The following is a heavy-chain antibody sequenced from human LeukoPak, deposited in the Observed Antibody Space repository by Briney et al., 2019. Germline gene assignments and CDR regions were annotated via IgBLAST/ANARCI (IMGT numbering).Heavy chain of an antibody. Sequence: QSGGSLRLSCAASGFTFSDHYMDWVRQAPGRGLEWVGRTRNKANSYTTEYAASVKGRLTISRDDSKNSLYLQMNSLKTEDTAVYYCARRDDGAFDYWGQGTLVTVSS. D-gene: IGHD3-16*01. CDR1: GFTFSDHY. CDR2: TRNKANSYTT. J-gene: IGHJ4*02. CDR3: ARRDDGAFDY. V-gene: IGHV3-72*01.